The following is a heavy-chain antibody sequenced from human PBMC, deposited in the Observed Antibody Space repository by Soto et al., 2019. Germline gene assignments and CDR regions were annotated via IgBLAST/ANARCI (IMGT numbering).Heavy chain of an antibody. Sequence: SETLSLTCTVSGGSSSSGGYSWRWIRQHPGKGLEWIGYIYYSGSTYYNPSLKSRVTISVDTSKNQFSLKLSSVTAADTAVYYCARDSRGYCSSTSCYAFDHWGQGTLVTV. CDR1: GGSSSSGGYS. V-gene: IGHV4-31*03. J-gene: IGHJ4*02. CDR3: ARDSRGYCSSTSCYAFDH. CDR2: IYYSGST. D-gene: IGHD2-2*01.